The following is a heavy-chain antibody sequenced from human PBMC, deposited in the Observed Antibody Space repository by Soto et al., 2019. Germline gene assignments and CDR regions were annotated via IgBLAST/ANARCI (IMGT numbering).Heavy chain of an antibody. CDR2: IYYSGST. V-gene: IGHV4-39*01. CDR1: RVSISSSSYY. CDR3: ARHGSAVTTGWYFDL. J-gene: IGHJ2*01. Sequence: SATLSLTCTVSRVSISSSSYYWVWIRQPPGKGLEWIGSIYYSGSTYYNPSLKSRVTISVDTSKNQFSLKLSSVTAADTAVYYCARHGSAVTTGWYFDLWGRGTLVTVS. D-gene: IGHD4-17*01.